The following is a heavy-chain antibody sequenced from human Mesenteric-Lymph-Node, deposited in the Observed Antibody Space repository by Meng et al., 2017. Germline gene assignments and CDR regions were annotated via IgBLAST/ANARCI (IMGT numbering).Heavy chain of an antibody. V-gene: IGHV4-59*12. CDR1: GGSISSYY. D-gene: IGHD6-13*01. Sequence: SETLSLTCTVSGGSISSYYWSWIRQPPGKGLEWIGYIYYSGSTNYNPSLKSRVTISVDTSKNQFSLKLSSVTAADTAVYYCARGGRAARAKRINSSSWPRLTAEYFQHWGQGTLVTVSS. J-gene: IGHJ1*01. CDR2: IYYSGST. CDR3: ARGGRAARAKRINSSSWPRLTAEYFQH.